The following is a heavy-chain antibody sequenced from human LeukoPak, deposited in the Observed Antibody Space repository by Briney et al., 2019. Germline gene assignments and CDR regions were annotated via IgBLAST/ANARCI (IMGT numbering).Heavy chain of an antibody. CDR2: IDTDGRTT. J-gene: IGHJ4*02. CDR1: GFTFSSFW. D-gene: IGHD5-18*01. Sequence: GGSLRLSCAASGFTFSSFWMHWVRQPPGKGLVWVSRIDTDGRTTTYADSVKDRFTISRDNARNTMYLQINSLRAEDTAVYYCATLNSFGHDYWGQGILVTVSS. CDR3: ATLNSFGHDY. V-gene: IGHV3-74*01.